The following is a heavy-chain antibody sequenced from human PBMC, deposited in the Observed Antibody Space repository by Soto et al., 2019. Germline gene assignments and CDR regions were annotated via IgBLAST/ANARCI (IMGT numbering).Heavy chain of an antibody. D-gene: IGHD3-10*01. CDR1: GGTFSSYA. CDR2: IYPGDSDT. Sequence: VQLVQSGAEVKKPGSSVKVSCKASGGTFSSYAISWVRQAPGQGLEWMGIIYPGDSDTRYSPSFQGQVTISADKSISTAYLQWSSLKASDTAMYYCARRHPTYYYFDYWGQGTLVTVSS. CDR3: ARRHPTYYYFDY. J-gene: IGHJ4*02. V-gene: IGHV5-51*01.